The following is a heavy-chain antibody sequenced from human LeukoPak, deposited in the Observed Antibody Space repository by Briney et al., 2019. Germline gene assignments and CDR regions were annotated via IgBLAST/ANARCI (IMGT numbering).Heavy chain of an antibody. CDR3: ARDINGYYYDSHGYYPTDL. CDR2: ISVYNGNT. D-gene: IGHD3-22*01. V-gene: IGHV1-18*01. Sequence: ASVKVSCKASGYIFTSYGISWVRQDPGRGLEWMGWISVYNGNTNYPQRLQGRVTMTTDTSTTTAYMELRSLRSDDTAVYYCARDINGYYYDSHGYYPTDLWGQGTLVTASS. CDR1: GYIFTSYG. J-gene: IGHJ5*02.